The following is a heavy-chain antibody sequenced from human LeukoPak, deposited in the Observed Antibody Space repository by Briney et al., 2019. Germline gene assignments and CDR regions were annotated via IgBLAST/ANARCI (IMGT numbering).Heavy chain of an antibody. D-gene: IGHD6-13*01. J-gene: IGHJ4*02. V-gene: IGHV4-38-2*02. CDR1: GYSISSGYY. CDR2: ISHSGST. CDR3: ARGSSWYPSFRFDY. Sequence: NPSETLSLTCTVSGYSISSGYYWGWIRQPPGKGLEWIGEISHSGSTNYNPSLKSRVTISVDTSKNQFSLKLSSVTAADTAVYYCARGSSWYPSFRFDYWGQGTLVTVSS.